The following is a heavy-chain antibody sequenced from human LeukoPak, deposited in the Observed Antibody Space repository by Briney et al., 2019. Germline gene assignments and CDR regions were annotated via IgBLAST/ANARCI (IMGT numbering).Heavy chain of an antibody. CDR1: GFAFNGHY. Sequence: GGSLRLSCAASGFAFNGHYMTWIRQAPGKGLEWVSYIDPSGSATSYADSVKGRFSMSRDNTMNSLYLQMNSLRADDTAVYYCARGHYGPDSWGQGTLVTVSS. CDR2: IDPSGSAT. D-gene: IGHD4-17*01. CDR3: ARGHYGPDS. J-gene: IGHJ4*02. V-gene: IGHV3-11*01.